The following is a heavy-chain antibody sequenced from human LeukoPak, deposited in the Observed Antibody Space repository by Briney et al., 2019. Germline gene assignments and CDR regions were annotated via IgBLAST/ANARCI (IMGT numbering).Heavy chain of an antibody. Sequence: PGGSLRLSCAASGFTFSNFWMSWVRQAPGKGLEWVANIKQDGSEKNYVDSVKGRFTISRVNAKNSLYLQMNSLRAEDTAVYYCAREKVRFGEFSDYWGQGTLVTVSS. J-gene: IGHJ4*02. CDR1: GFTFSNFW. CDR3: AREKVRFGEFSDY. CDR2: IKQDGSEK. D-gene: IGHD3-10*01. V-gene: IGHV3-7*01.